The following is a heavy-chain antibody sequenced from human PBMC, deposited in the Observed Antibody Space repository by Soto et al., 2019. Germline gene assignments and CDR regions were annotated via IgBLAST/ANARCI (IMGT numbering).Heavy chain of an antibody. CDR2: VNPSGGST. V-gene: IGHV1-46*01. J-gene: IGHJ1*01. CDR3: AREENCSGGTCYSEYFHR. D-gene: IGHD2-15*01. Sequence: ASVKVSCKASGYLFTAYCMHWVRLAPGQGREWMGVVNPSGGSTKYAQNFQGRVTMTRDTSTTTIYMELSSLRSDDTAIYYCAREENCSGGTCYSEYFHRWGQGTLVTVSS. CDR1: GYLFTAYC.